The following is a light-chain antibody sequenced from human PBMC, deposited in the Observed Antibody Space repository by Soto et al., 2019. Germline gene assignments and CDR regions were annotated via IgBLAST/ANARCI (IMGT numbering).Light chain of an antibody. CDR3: QQYGSSFIT. J-gene: IGKJ5*01. V-gene: IGKV3-20*01. CDR2: GAS. CDR1: QSVSSSY. Sequence: EIVLMQSPGTLSLSPGERATLSCRASQSVSSSYLAWYQQKPGQAPRLRIYGASSRATGIPDRFSGSGSGTDFTLTISRLEPEDFAVYYCQQYGSSFITFGQGTRLEIK.